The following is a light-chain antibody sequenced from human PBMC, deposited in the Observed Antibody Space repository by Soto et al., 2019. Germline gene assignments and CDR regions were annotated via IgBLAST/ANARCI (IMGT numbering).Light chain of an antibody. CDR3: SSYTSSSTLV. CDR1: SSYVGGYKY. Sequence: QSALTQPASVSGSPGQSITISCSGTSSYVGGYKYVSWYQQHPGKAPKLMIYEVGNRPSGVSQRFSGSKSGNTASLTIFGLQAEDEADYYCSSYTSSSTLVFGGGTKVTVL. CDR2: EVG. V-gene: IGLV2-14*01. J-gene: IGLJ3*02.